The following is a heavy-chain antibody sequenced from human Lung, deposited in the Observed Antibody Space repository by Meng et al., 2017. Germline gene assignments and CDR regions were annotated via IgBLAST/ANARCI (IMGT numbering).Heavy chain of an antibody. D-gene: IGHD6-13*01. CDR1: GFSFTDAW. CDR2: IKSNSDGGTT. Sequence: EVQLVESGGGLVKPGVSLRLSCVASGFSFTDAWMSWVRRAPGKGLEWVGRIKSNSDGGTTDYAAPVKGRFTISRDDSKNTLYLQMNSLITEDTVVYFCATGAAAADHWGQGTLVTVSS. V-gene: IGHV3-15*01. J-gene: IGHJ4*02. CDR3: ATGAAAADH.